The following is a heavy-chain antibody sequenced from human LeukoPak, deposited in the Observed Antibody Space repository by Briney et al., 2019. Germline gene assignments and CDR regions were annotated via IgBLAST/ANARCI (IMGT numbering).Heavy chain of an antibody. Sequence: AASVTVSCKASGGTFSSYAISWVRQAPGQGLEWMGGIIPIFGTANYAQKFQGRVTITADKSTSTAYMELSSLRSEDTAVYYCASPTATAHYYYYYMDVWGKGTTVTVSS. D-gene: IGHD4-17*01. CDR1: GGTFSSYA. CDR3: ASPTATAHYYYYYMDV. CDR2: IIPIFGTA. J-gene: IGHJ6*03. V-gene: IGHV1-69*06.